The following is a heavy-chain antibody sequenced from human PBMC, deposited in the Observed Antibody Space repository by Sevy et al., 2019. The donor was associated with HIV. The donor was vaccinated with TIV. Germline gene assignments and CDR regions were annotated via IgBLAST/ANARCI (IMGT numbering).Heavy chain of an antibody. Sequence: GGSLRLSCAASGFSFSTYWMHWVRQAPGKGLEWVANIKQDESEKYYVASVKGRFTISTDNAKNSVYLEMNSLRPEDTAIDYCAKGNSGSFDYWGQGTLVTVSS. CDR3: AKGNSGSFDY. J-gene: IGHJ4*02. CDR1: GFSFSTYW. D-gene: IGHD3-22*01. V-gene: IGHV3-7*01. CDR2: IKQDESEK.